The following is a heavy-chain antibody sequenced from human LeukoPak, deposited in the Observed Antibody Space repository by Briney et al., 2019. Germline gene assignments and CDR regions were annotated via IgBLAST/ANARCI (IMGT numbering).Heavy chain of an antibody. CDR1: GFTVSSNY. CDR3: AKGPGLDYEHDAFDI. CDR2: IYSGGST. V-gene: IGHV3-53*01. J-gene: IGHJ3*02. D-gene: IGHD4-17*01. Sequence: PGGSLRLSCAASGFTVSSNYMSWVRQAPGKGLEWASVIYSGGSTYYADSVKGRFTISRDNSKNTLYLQMNSLRAEDTAVYYCAKGPGLDYEHDAFDIWGQGTMVTVSS.